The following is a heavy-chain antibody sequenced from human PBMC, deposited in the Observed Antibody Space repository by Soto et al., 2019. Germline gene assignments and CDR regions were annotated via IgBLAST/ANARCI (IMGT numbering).Heavy chain of an antibody. J-gene: IGHJ4*02. V-gene: IGHV3-21*06. Sequence: PGGSLRLSCAASGFTFTGYSMNWVRQAPGKGLEWVSSISSTTHYIYYADSMRGRFTISRDNAKNAVYLEMNSLRDEDTAVYYCARESEDLTSNFDYWGQGTLVTVSS. CDR2: ISSTTHYI. CDR3: ARESEDLTSNFDY. CDR1: GFTFTGYS.